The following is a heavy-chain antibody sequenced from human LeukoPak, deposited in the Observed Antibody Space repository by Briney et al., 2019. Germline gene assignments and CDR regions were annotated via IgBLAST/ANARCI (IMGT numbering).Heavy chain of an antibody. CDR2: FYYNGDT. CDR1: GGSISSPYYY. Sequence: TSETLSLTCTVSGGSISSPYYYWGWIRQPPGKGLEWIGNFYYNGDTFYNPSLKSRVAISVDTSKNQFSLKLSSVTAADTAVYYCARGGIAAAGTDSYFDYWGQGTLVTVSS. J-gene: IGHJ4*02. CDR3: ARGGIAAAGTDSYFDY. D-gene: IGHD6-13*01. V-gene: IGHV4-39*01.